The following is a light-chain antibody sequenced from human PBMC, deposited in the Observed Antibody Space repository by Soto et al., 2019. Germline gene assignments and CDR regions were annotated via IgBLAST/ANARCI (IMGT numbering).Light chain of an antibody. V-gene: IGKV1-8*01. CDR2: AAS. CDR3: QQYYSYPGT. J-gene: IGKJ1*01. CDR1: QGISSY. Sequence: ASTGDRVTITCRASQGISSYLAWYQQKPGKAPKLLIYAASTLQSGVPSRFSGSGSGTDFTLTISCLQSEDFATYYCQQYYSYPGTFGQGTKVEIK.